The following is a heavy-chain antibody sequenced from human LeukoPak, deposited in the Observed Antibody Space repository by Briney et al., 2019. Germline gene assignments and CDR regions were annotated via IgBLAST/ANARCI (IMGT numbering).Heavy chain of an antibody. D-gene: IGHD3-3*01. J-gene: IGHJ4*02. CDR1: GGSFSGYY. V-gene: IGHV4-34*01. CDR3: ARGHPSDFWSGSYSCFDY. CDR2: INHSGST. Sequence: SETLSLTCAVYGGSFSGYYWIWIRQPPGNGLEWIGEINHSGSTNYNPSLKSRVTISVDTSKNQFSLKLSSVTAADTAVYYCARGHPSDFWSGSYSCFDYWGQGTLVTVSS.